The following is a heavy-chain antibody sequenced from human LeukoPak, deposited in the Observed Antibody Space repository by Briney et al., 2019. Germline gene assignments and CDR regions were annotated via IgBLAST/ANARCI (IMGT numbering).Heavy chain of an antibody. Sequence: SETLSLTCTVSGGSISSSSYYWGWIRQPPGKGLEWIGSIYYSGSTYYNPSLKSRVTISVDTSKNQFSLKLSSVTAADTAVYYCVILADIVVVPAAIGYFHYWGQGTLVTVSS. V-gene: IGHV4-39*01. J-gene: IGHJ4*02. CDR3: VILADIVVVPAAIGYFHY. CDR2: IYYSGST. CDR1: GGSISSSSYY. D-gene: IGHD2-2*02.